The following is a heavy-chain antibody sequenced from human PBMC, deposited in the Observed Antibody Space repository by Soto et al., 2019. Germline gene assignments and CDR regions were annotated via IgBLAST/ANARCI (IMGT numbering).Heavy chain of an antibody. CDR2: IIPICGTP. CDR1: GGTFTNYA. V-gene: IGHV1-69*12. D-gene: IGHD2-2*01. CDR3: ARERSVGYCITTTCPKPFYYSAMDV. J-gene: IGHJ6*02. Sequence: QVQLVQSGAEVQKPGSSLKVSCKASGGTFTNYAFSWVRQAPGQGPEWMGGIIPICGTPDYAQKFQGRVIITADESTRTVSMELNNLRSDDKAVYYCARERSVGYCITTTCPKPFYYSAMDVWGQGTTVTVSS.